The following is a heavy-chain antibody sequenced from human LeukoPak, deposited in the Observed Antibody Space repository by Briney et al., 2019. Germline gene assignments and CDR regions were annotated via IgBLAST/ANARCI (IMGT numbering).Heavy chain of an antibody. CDR1: GFTFSSYS. J-gene: IGHJ4*02. V-gene: IGHV3-48*01. CDR2: ISSSSSTI. CDR3: ARGRHYYESSGYYNYLDC. D-gene: IGHD3-22*01. Sequence: PGGSLRLSCAASGFTFSSYSMNWVRQAPGKGLEWVSFISSSSSTIYYADSVKGRFTISRDNAKNSLFLQMNSLRAEDTAVYYCARGRHYYESSGYYNYLDCWGQGTLVTVSS.